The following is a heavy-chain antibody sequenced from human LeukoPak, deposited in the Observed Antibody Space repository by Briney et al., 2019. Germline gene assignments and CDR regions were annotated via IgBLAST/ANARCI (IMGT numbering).Heavy chain of an antibody. V-gene: IGHV4-34*01. Sequence: KPSETLSLTCAVSGDSLSRYSWTWIRQPSGKGLEWLGEVNPSGSPDYNPSLKSRATISVDTSKNQFSLRVASVTAADTAVYYCASVRHDPLEYYYYIDVWGKGTTVTVSS. CDR3: ASVRHDPLEYYYYIDV. J-gene: IGHJ6*03. D-gene: IGHD2/OR15-2a*01. CDR2: VNPSGSP. CDR1: GDSLSRYS.